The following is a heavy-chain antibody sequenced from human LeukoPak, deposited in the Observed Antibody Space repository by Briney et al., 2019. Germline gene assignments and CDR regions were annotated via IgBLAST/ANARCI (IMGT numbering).Heavy chain of an antibody. CDR3: ARGSRRYCDY. CDR1: GFTFSSYG. V-gene: IGHV3-30*03. CDR2: ISYDGSNK. D-gene: IGHD2-21*01. Sequence: PGRSLRLSCAASGFTFSSYGMHRVRQAPGKGLEWVAVISYDGSNKYYADSVKGRFTISRDNSKNTLYLQMNSLRAEDTAVYYCARGSRRYCDYWGQGTLVTVSS. J-gene: IGHJ4*02.